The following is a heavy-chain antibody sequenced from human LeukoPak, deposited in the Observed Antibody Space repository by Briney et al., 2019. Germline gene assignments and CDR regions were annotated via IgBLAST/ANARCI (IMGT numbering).Heavy chain of an antibody. CDR3: AKDYYYDSSGYYLFDP. D-gene: IGHD3-22*01. J-gene: IGHJ5*02. Sequence: GGSLRLSCAASGFTFSSYAMSWVRQAPGKGLEWVSAISGSGGSTYYADSVKGRFTVSRDNSKNTLYLQMNSLRAEDTAVYYCAKDYYYDSSGYYLFDPWGQGTLVTVSS. V-gene: IGHV3-23*01. CDR2: ISGSGGST. CDR1: GFTFSSYA.